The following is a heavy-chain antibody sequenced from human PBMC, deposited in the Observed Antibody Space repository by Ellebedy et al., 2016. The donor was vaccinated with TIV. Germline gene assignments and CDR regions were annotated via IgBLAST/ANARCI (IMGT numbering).Heavy chain of an antibody. CDR1: GYIFSDYY. J-gene: IGHJ6*02. CDR2: INPNSGGT. V-gene: IGHV1-2*02. Sequence: AASVKVSCKASGYIFSDYYMHWVRQAPGQGPEWVGWINPNSGGTNTAQRFQGRLTMTGDKSISTAYMELSRLRSDDTAVYYCARGRPRKSYGFYYGMDVWGQGTTVTVSS. CDR3: ARGRPRKSYGFYYGMDV. D-gene: IGHD3-16*02.